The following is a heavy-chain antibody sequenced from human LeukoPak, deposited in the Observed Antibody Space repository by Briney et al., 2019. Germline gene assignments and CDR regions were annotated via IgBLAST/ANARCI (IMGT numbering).Heavy chain of an antibody. J-gene: IGHJ3*02. Sequence: SETLSLTCTVSGGSISTYYWSWIRQPLGKGLEWIGYIYYSGSTNYNPSLKSRVTISVDTSKNQFSLRLSSVTAADTAVYYCARHMAAAGISVDAFDIWGQGTMVTVS. D-gene: IGHD6-13*01. CDR2: IYYSGST. CDR1: GGSISTYY. CDR3: ARHMAAAGISVDAFDI. V-gene: IGHV4-59*08.